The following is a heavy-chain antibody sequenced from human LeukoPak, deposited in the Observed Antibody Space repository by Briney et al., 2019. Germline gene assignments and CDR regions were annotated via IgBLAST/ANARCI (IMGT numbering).Heavy chain of an antibody. J-gene: IGHJ4*02. V-gene: IGHV1-2*06. Sequence: ASVKVSCKASGYTFTGYYMHWVRQAPGQGLEWMGRINPNSGGTNYAQKFQGRVTMTRDTSISTAYMELSRLRSDDTAVYYCARAFRERWLLFDYWGQGTLVSVSS. CDR1: GYTFTGYY. CDR2: INPNSGGT. CDR3: ARAFRERWLLFDY. D-gene: IGHD5-24*01.